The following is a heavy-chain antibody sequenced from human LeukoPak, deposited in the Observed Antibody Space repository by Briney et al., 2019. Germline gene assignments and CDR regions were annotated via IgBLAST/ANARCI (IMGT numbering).Heavy chain of an antibody. CDR3: ASGFSGEGFDY. Sequence: SETLSLTCTVPGGSISSYYWSWIRQPPGKGLEWIGYIYYSGSTNYNPSLKSRVTMSVDTSKNQFSLKLSSVTAADTAVYYCASGFSGEGFDYWGQGTLVTVSS. CDR1: GGSISSYY. D-gene: IGHD3-10*01. J-gene: IGHJ4*02. CDR2: IYYSGST. V-gene: IGHV4-59*12.